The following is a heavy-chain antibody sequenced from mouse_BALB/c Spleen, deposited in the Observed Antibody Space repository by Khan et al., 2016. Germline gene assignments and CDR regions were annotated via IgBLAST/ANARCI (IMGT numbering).Heavy chain of an antibody. Sequence: EVQLQESGPSLVKPSQTLSLTCSVTGDSITSGYWHWIRQFPGNKLEYMGYISYSGSTYYNPSLKSRISITRDTSKSQYSLQLHFVTTEDKATYYCAGYYGHLFDDWGQDTTPTVSS. D-gene: IGHD1-1*02. CDR3: AGYYGHLFDD. CDR2: ISYSGST. CDR1: GDSITSGY. J-gene: IGHJ2*01. V-gene: IGHV3-8*02.